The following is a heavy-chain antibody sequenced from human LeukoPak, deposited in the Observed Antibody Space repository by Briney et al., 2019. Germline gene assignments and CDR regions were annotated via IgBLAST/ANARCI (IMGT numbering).Heavy chain of an antibody. D-gene: IGHD3-9*01. CDR2: ITQDGSAK. J-gene: IGHJ5*02. Sequence: PGGSLRLSCAASGFTFSNFFMSWVRQAPGEGPEWVASITQDGSAKYYEDSVKGRFTISRDNSKNTLYLQMSSLRAEDTAVYYCASALLRYFDWFPPGSWGQGTLVTVSS. CDR1: GFTFSNFF. CDR3: ASALLRYFDWFPPGS. V-gene: IGHV3-7*01.